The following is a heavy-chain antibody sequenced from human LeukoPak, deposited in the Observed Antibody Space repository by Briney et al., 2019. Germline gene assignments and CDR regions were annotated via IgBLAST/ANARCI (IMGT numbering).Heavy chain of an antibody. J-gene: IGHJ5*02. CDR1: GFTFSSYS. D-gene: IGHD1-1*01. Sequence: PGGSLRLSCAASGFTFSSYSMNWVRQAPGKGLEWVSYISSSSSTIYYADSVKGRFTISRDNAKNSLYLQMNSLRAEDTAVYYCARGSQLRGQNWFDPWGQGTLVTVS. CDR2: ISSSSSTI. CDR3: ARGSQLRGQNWFDP. V-gene: IGHV3-48*01.